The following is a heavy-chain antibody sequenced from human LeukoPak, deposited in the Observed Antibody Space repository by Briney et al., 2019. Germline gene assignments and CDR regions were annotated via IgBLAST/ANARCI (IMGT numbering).Heavy chain of an antibody. CDR2: IVVGSGNT. Sequence: GTSGKVSCQASVFTFTNSTVQWLRQARGQRLEWIGWIVVGSGNTNYAQNFQERVTITRDMSTSSTYMELSSLRSEDTAVYYCAAAPSAYCSSTSCPRDNFDYWGQGPLVTVSS. J-gene: IGHJ4*02. CDR1: VFTFTNST. D-gene: IGHD2-2*01. V-gene: IGHV1-58*01. CDR3: AAAPSAYCSSTSCPRDNFDY.